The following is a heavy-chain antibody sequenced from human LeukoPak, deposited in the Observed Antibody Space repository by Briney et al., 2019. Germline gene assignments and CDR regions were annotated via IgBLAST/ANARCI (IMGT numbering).Heavy chain of an antibody. CDR2: IYTSGST. Sequence: PSETLSLTCTVSGGSISSGGYYWSWIRQPAGKGLEWIGRIYTSGSTNYNPSLKSRVTMSVDTSKNQFSLKLSSVTAADTAVYYCARDGGWSGPFDYWGQGTLVTVSS. CDR3: ARDGGWSGPFDY. J-gene: IGHJ4*02. D-gene: IGHD3-3*01. V-gene: IGHV4-61*02. CDR1: GGSISSGGYY.